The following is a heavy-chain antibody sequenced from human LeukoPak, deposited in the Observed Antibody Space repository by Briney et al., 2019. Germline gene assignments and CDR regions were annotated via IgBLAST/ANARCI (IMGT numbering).Heavy chain of an antibody. CDR3: ASSGGLPYYFDY. D-gene: IGHD3-10*01. Sequence: SETLSLTCAVYGGSFSGYYWSWIRQPPGKGLEWIGEINHSGSTNYNPSLKSRVTISVDTSKNQFSLKLSSVTAADTAVYYCASSGGLPYYFDYWGQGTLVTVSS. V-gene: IGHV4-34*01. CDR1: GGSFSGYY. CDR2: INHSGST. J-gene: IGHJ4*02.